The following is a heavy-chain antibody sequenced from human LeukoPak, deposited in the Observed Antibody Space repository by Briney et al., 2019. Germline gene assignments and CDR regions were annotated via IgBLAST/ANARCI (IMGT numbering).Heavy chain of an antibody. CDR1: GGIFSSYA. V-gene: IGHV1-69*05. J-gene: IGHJ6*03. D-gene: IGHD5-18*01. CDR3: ARGYGYREYYYMDV. Sequence: SVKVSCKASGGIFSSYAISWVRQAPGQGLEWMGGIIPIFGTANYAQKFQGRVTITTDESTSTAYMELSSLRSEDTAVYYCARGYGYREYYYMDVWGKGTTVTVSS. CDR2: IIPIFGTA.